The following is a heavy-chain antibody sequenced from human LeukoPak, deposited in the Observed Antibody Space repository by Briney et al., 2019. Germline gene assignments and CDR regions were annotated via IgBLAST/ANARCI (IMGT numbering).Heavy chain of an antibody. Sequence: PGGSLRLSCAASGFTFSSYSMNWVRQAPGKGLEWVSAISGSGGSTYYADSVKGRFTISRDNSKNTLYLQMNSLRAEDTAVYYCAKDPEPYCSGGSCPGLVDYWGQGTLVTVSS. J-gene: IGHJ4*02. V-gene: IGHV3-23*01. CDR3: AKDPEPYCSGGSCPGLVDY. CDR2: ISGSGGST. D-gene: IGHD2-15*01. CDR1: GFTFSSYS.